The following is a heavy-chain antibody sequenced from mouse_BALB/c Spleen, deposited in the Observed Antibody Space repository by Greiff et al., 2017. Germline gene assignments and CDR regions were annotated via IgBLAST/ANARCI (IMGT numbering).Heavy chain of an antibody. CDR2: IDPANGNT. D-gene: IGHD2-10*02. Sequence: EVQLQQSGAELVKPGASVKLSCTASGFNIKDTYMHWVKQRPEQGLEWIGRIDPANGNTKYDPKFQGKATITADTSSNTAYLQLSSLTSEDTAVYYCARSYDYYAMDYWGQGTSVTVSS. J-gene: IGHJ4*01. CDR1: GFNIKDTY. V-gene: IGHV14-3*02. CDR3: ARSYDYYAMDY.